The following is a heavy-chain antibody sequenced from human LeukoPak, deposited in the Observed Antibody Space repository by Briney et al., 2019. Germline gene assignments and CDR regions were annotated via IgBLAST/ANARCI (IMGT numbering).Heavy chain of an antibody. CDR2: TGNKTNSYTT. CDR3: AELGITMIGGV. Sequence: GGSLRLSCAGSGFTFSDHYMDWVRQAPGKGLEWVGRTGNKTNSYTTQYAASVKGRFTISRDDSKNLLYLQMNSLRAEDTAVYYCAELGITMIGGVWGKGTTVTISS. CDR1: GFTFSDHY. D-gene: IGHD3-10*02. V-gene: IGHV3-72*01. J-gene: IGHJ6*04.